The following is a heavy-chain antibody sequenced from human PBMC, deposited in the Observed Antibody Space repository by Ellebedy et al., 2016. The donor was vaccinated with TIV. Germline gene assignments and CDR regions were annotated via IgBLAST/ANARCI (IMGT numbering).Heavy chain of an antibody. CDR1: VGYLRTYY. J-gene: IGHJ6*02. Sequence: SETLSLXCTVSVGYLRTYYWSWIRQSPGKGLEWIGYFYYSGSTAYNPSLKSRVTISVDTSKNQFSLNLTSVTAADTAVYYCARALAGSNKVTYHFGMDVWGQGTTVTVSS. D-gene: IGHD2-21*02. V-gene: IGHV4-59*01. CDR3: ARALAGSNKVTYHFGMDV. CDR2: FYYSGST.